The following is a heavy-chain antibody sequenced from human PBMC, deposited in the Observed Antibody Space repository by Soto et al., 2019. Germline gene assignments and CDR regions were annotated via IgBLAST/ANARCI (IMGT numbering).Heavy chain of an antibody. CDR3: AREGSNYPGGMDV. D-gene: IGHD4-4*01. CDR1: GYTFTGYY. CDR2: INPNSGVT. V-gene: IGHV1-2*04. Sequence: ASVKVSCKASGYTFTGYYMHWVRQAPGQGLEWMGWINPNSGVTNYAQKFQGWVTMTRDTSISTAYMELSRLRSDDTAVYYCAREGSNYPGGMDVWGQGTTVTVSS. J-gene: IGHJ6*02.